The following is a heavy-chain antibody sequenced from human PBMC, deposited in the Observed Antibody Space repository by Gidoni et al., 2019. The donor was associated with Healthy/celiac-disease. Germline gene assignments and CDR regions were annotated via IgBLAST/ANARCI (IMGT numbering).Heavy chain of an antibody. CDR3: AGGIFWSGYYTT. CDR2: INHSGTT. D-gene: IGHD3-3*01. J-gene: IGHJ5*02. CDR1: AGSFSGYH. Sequence: QVQLQQWGAGLLKPLEPLSLPCAVYAGSFSGYHWSWIRQPPGQGLEWIGEINHSGTTNYNPSIKRRVTISVDTSKNQFSLKLSSVTAADTAVYYCAGGIFWSGYYTTWGQGTLVTVSS. V-gene: IGHV4-34*01.